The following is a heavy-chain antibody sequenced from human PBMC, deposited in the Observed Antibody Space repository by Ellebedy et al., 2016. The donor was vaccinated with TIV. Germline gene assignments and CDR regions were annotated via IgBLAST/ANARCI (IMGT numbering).Heavy chain of an antibody. CDR2: INDSGTT. V-gene: IGHV4-34*01. CDR1: GGSFSGHY. CDR3: ARGPYVSPFYDFWSNYYFDY. Sequence: MPSETLSLTCAAYGGSFSGHYWSWIRQPPGKGPEWIGEINDSGTTKYNPSLVSRVTISLDMPKNRFSLKLISVTAADTAVYYCARGPYVSPFYDFWSNYYFDYWGQGTLVTVSS. D-gene: IGHD3-3*01. J-gene: IGHJ4*02.